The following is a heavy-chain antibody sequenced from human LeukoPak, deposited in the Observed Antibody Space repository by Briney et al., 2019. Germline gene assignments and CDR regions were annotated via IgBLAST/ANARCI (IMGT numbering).Heavy chain of an antibody. D-gene: IGHD3-22*01. CDR2: INTYTGNP. V-gene: IGHV7-4-1*02. CDR1: GYPFTSYV. J-gene: IGHJ3*02. CDR3: ARSVTYYYDSSGYYYLDDAFDI. Sequence: ASVKVSCKASGYPFTSYVMNWVRQAPGQGLEWMGWINTYTGNPTYAQGFTGRFVFSLDTSVSTAYLQISSLKAEDTAVYYCARSVTYYYDSSGYYYLDDAFDIWGQGTMATVSS.